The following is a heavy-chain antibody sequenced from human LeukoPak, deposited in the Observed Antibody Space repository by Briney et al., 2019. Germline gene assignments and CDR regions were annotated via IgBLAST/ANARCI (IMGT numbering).Heavy chain of an antibody. Sequence: GGSLRLSCEASGFTFSSHSMNWVRQAAGKGLEWVSYISGGSDTIYYADSVKGRFTISRDNAENSLYLQMSSLRAEDTAVYYCARLDRYYFDSSGYTYYYYMDVWGKGTTVTVSS. V-gene: IGHV3-48*01. CDR3: ARLDRYYFDSSGYTYYYYMDV. D-gene: IGHD3-22*01. J-gene: IGHJ6*03. CDR2: ISGGSDTI. CDR1: GFTFSSHS.